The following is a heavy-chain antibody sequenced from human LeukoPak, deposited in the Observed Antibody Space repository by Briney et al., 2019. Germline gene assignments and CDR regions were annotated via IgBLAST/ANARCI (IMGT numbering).Heavy chain of an antibody. CDR3: ATIRYSNIPYYFDY. V-gene: IGHV1-24*01. J-gene: IGHJ4*02. D-gene: IGHD2-15*01. CDR2: FDPGDGET. CDR1: GYTLTELS. Sequence: ASVKVSRKVSGYTLTELSMHWVRQAPGKGLEWMGGFDPGDGETIYAQKFQGRVTMTEDTSTDTAYMELSSLRSEDTAVYYCATIRYSNIPYYFDYWGQGTLVTVSS.